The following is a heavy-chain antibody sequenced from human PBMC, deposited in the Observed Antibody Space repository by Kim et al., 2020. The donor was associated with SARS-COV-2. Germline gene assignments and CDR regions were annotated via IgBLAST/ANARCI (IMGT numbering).Heavy chain of an antibody. V-gene: IGHV1-69*04. CDR3: ARVGDIVVVPAGHGMDV. J-gene: IGHJ6*02. D-gene: IGHD2-2*01. Sequence: SVKVSCQASGGTFSSYAISWVRQAPGQGLEWMGRIIPILGIANYAQKFQGRVTITADKSTSTAYMELSSLRSEDTAVYYCARVGDIVVVPAGHGMDVWGQGTTVTVSS. CDR2: IIPILGIA. CDR1: GGTFSSYA.